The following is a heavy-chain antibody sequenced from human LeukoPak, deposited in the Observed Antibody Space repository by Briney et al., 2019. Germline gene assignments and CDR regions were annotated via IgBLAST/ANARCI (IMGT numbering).Heavy chain of an antibody. CDR1: GFTFSSYW. V-gene: IGHV3-7*05. Sequence: PGGSLRLSCAASGFTFSSYWMSWVRQAPGKGLEWVANIMQDGSEKYYVDSVKGRFTISRDNAKNSLYLQMNSLRAADTAVYFCARALMVGASNFAFDIWGQGTMVTVSS. CDR3: ARALMVGASNFAFDI. J-gene: IGHJ3*02. CDR2: IMQDGSEK. D-gene: IGHD1-26*01.